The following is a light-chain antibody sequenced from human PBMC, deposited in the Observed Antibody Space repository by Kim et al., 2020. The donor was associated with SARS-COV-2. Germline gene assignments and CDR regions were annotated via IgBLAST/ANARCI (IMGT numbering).Light chain of an antibody. CDR1: SSLVGDYNY. Sequence: QSALTHPASVSGSPGQSISISCTGTSSLVGDYNYVSWYQQHPDKAPKLIIYDVSDRPSGVSTHFSGSKSGNTASLTISGLQAADEADYYCTSYTGADTVVFGGGTQLTVL. CDR2: DVS. CDR3: TSYTGADTVV. J-gene: IGLJ2*01. V-gene: IGLV2-14*03.